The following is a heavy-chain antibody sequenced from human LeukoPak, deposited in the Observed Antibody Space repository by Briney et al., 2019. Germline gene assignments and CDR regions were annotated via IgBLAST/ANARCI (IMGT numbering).Heavy chain of an antibody. D-gene: IGHD3-10*01. J-gene: IGHJ4*02. Sequence: PGGSLRLSCAASGFTFSDYSMNWVRQAPGKGLEWVSSISFTSSFEHYADSVEGRFTISRDNAKNSLYLQMNSLRAEDTAVYYCASERLVVRGITGYFDYWGQGTLVTVSS. CDR1: GFTFSDYS. CDR2: ISFTSSFE. CDR3: ASERLVVRGITGYFDY. V-gene: IGHV3-21*01.